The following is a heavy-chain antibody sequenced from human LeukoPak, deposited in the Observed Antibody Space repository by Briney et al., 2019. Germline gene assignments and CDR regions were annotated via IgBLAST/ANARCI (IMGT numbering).Heavy chain of an antibody. CDR3: AKDQVPVAGNFDY. V-gene: IGHV3-20*04. J-gene: IGHJ4*02. CDR1: GFTFDDYG. D-gene: IGHD6-19*01. CDR2: INWNGGST. Sequence: GGSLRLSCAASGFTFDDYGMSWVRQAPGKGLEWVSGINWNGGSTGYADSVKGRFTISRDNSKNTLYLQMNSLRAKDTAVYYCAKDQVPVAGNFDYWGQGTLVTVSS.